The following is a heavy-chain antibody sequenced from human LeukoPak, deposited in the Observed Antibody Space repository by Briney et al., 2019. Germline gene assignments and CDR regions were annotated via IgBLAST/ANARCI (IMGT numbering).Heavy chain of an antibody. V-gene: IGHV3-33*01. Sequence: GGSLRLSCAASGFTFSSYGMHWVRQAPGKGLEWVAVIWYDGSNKYYADSVKGRFTISRDNSKNTLYLQMNSLRAEDTAVYYCAREAIYYGSVPYYFDYWGQGTLVTVSS. CDR3: AREAIYYGSVPYYFDY. CDR1: GFTFSSYG. J-gene: IGHJ4*02. CDR2: IWYDGSNK. D-gene: IGHD3-10*01.